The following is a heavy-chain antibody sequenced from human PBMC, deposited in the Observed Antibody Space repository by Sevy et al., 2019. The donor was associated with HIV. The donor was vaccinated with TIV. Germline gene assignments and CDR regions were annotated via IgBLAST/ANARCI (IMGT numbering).Heavy chain of an antibody. CDR3: AKPRATMATTDDAFDI. J-gene: IGHJ3*02. Sequence: GGSLRLSCAASGFSFSTHAMHWVRQAPGKGLEWVSAISGSGGSTYYADSAKGRFTISRDNSKNTLYLQMNSLRAEDTAVYYCAKPRATMATTDDAFDIWGQGTMVTVSS. D-gene: IGHD1-1*01. CDR2: ISGSGGST. CDR1: GFSFSTHA. V-gene: IGHV3-23*01.